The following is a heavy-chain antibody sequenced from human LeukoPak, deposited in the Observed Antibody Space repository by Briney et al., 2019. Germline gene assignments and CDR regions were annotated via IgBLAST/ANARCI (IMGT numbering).Heavy chain of an antibody. D-gene: IGHD3-16*01. Sequence: SETLSLTCAVYGGSFSGYYWSWIRQPPGKGLEWIGEINHSGSTNYNPSLKSRVTISVDTSKNQFSLKLSSVTAADTAVYYCARTRDVPDYWGQGTLVTVSS. J-gene: IGHJ4*02. V-gene: IGHV4-34*01. CDR2: INHSGST. CDR1: GGSFSGYY. CDR3: ARTRDVPDY.